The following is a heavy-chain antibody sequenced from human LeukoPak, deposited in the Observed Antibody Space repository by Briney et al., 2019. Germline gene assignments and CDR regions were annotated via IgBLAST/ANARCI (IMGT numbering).Heavy chain of an antibody. CDR3: ATVAVGATTGGAAEYFQH. Sequence: GASVKVSCKVSGYTLTELSMHWVRQAPGKGLEWMGGFDPEDGETIYAQKFQGRVTMTEDTSTDTAYMEPSSLRSEDTAVYYCATVAVGATTGGAAEYFQHWGQGTLVTVSS. V-gene: IGHV1-24*01. CDR1: GYTLTELS. J-gene: IGHJ1*01. D-gene: IGHD1-26*01. CDR2: FDPEDGET.